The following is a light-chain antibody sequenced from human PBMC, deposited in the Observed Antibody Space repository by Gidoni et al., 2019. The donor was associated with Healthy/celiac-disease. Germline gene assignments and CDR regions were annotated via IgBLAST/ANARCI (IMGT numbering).Light chain of an antibody. V-gene: IGLV2-23*02. CDR2: EVS. CDR3: CSYAGSSSEV. J-gene: IGLJ2*01. Sequence: QSALTQPASASGSPGKSITISCTGTSSDVGSYNLVPWYQQHPGKAPKLMIYEVSKRPSGVSNRFSGSKSGNTASLTISGLQAEDEADYYCCSYAGSSSEVFGGGTKLTVL. CDR1: SSDVGSYNL.